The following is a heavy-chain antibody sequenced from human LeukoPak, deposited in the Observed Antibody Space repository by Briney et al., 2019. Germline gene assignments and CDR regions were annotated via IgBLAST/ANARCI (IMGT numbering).Heavy chain of an antibody. CDR2: IKKDGSEK. D-gene: IGHD1-1*01. CDR1: GFTFTNYW. J-gene: IGHJ4*02. CDR3: ARGGTFVSDY. V-gene: IGHV3-7*01. Sequence: GGSLRLSCAASGFTFTNYWMTWVRQAPGKGLEWVANIKKDGSEKYYVDSVKGRFTISRDNAKNSLYLQMDSLRADDTAVYYCARGGTFVSDYWGQGTLVTVSS.